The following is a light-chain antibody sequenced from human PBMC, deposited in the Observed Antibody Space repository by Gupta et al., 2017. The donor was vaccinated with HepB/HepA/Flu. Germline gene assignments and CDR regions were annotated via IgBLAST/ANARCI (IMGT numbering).Light chain of an antibody. Sequence: QSAPTQPPSESGSPGQSVTISCTGTSSDIGAYNLVSWYQQHPGKAPKLIIYDVFQRPSGVPDRFSGSKSGNTASLTVSGLQAEDEADYYCFSYAGNDNWVFGGGTKVTVL. CDR1: SSDIGAYNL. CDR2: DVF. J-gene: IGLJ1*01. V-gene: IGLV2-8*01. CDR3: FSYAGNDNWV.